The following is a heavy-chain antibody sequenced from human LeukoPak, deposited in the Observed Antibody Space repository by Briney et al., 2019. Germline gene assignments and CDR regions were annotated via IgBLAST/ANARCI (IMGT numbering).Heavy chain of an antibody. J-gene: IGHJ4*02. CDR3: AREWFDFDY. Sequence: QTGGSPRLSCAASGFTFSNHAMTWVCQAPGKGLEWVSEVTGSGSSTYYADSVKGRFTISRDNSKNTMFLQMNSVRAEDTATYYCAREWFDFDYWGQGILVTVSS. CDR2: VTGSGSST. V-gene: IGHV3-23*01. CDR1: GFTFSNHA. D-gene: IGHD3-22*01.